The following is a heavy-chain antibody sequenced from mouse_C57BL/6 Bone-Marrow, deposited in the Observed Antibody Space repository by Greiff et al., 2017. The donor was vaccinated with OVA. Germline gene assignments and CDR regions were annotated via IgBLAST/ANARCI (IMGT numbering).Heavy chain of an antibody. Sequence: VKLQQSGAELVRPGTSVKMSCKASGYTFTNYWIGWAKQRPGHGLEWIGDIYPGGGYTNYNEKFKGKATLTADKSSSTAYMQFSSLTSEDSAIYYCAVSTGERAWFAYWGQGTLVTVSA. D-gene: IGHD1-1*01. CDR1: GYTFTNYW. V-gene: IGHV1-63*01. CDR3: AVSTGERAWFAY. CDR2: IYPGGGYT. J-gene: IGHJ3*01.